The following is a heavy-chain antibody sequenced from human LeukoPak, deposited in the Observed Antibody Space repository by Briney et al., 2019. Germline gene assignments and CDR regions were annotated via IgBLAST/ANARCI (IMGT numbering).Heavy chain of an antibody. CDR2: IYYNGNT. CDR3: ARLTALAGHRGAFDI. Sequence: SETLSLTCNVSGGSIGGHTFYWDWIRQPPGKGLEWIATIYYNGNTFYNPSLKSRVDISIDMSKSQFSLHLSSVTAADTAIYYCARLTALAGHRGAFDIWGPGTMVTVSS. V-gene: IGHV4-39*01. J-gene: IGHJ3*02. CDR1: GGSIGGHTFY. D-gene: IGHD6-19*01.